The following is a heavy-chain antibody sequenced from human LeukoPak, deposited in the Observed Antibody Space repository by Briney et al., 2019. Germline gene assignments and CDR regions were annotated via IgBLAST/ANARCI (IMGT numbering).Heavy chain of an antibody. CDR3: AKGESSRFDH. D-gene: IGHD2-21*01. Sequence: GGSLRLSCAASGFTFTFQTMSWVRQAPGEGLEWVACMKEDGSEQYYVGSVKGRIIISRNNAKNSLYLQMYILTAEDTAVYYCAKGESSRFDHWGQGTLVTVSS. V-gene: IGHV3-7*02. CDR1: GFTFTFQT. CDR2: MKEDGSEQ. J-gene: IGHJ4*02.